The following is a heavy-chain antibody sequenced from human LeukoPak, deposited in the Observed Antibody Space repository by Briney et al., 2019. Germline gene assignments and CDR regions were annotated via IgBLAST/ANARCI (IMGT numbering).Heavy chain of an antibody. CDR2: INPSGGRT. V-gene: IGHV1-46*01. CDR3: ARDQRNYDSSGHLDY. Sequence: GASVKVSCKASGYTFTGYYMHWVRQAPGQGLEWMGIINPSGGRTSYAQKFQGRVTMTRDTSPSTVYMELSSLRSEDTAVYYCARDQRNYDSSGHLDYGGQGTLVTVSS. D-gene: IGHD3-22*01. CDR1: GYTFTGYY. J-gene: IGHJ4*02.